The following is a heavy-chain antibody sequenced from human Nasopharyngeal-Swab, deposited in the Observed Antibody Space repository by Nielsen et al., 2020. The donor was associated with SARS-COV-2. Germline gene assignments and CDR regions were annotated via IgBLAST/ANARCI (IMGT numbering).Heavy chain of an antibody. J-gene: IGHJ1*01. CDR3: ARGGWDLSEYFSH. Sequence: ASVKVSCKSSGYNFLSYGISWVRPAPGQGLEWMGCISAYMGKTNYAQKFQDRVTMTTDTPTGTAYMELRNLRSDDTAVYYCARGGWDLSEYFSHWGQGTLVTVSS. CDR1: GYNFLSYG. D-gene: IGHD1-26*01. V-gene: IGHV1-18*01. CDR2: ISAYMGKT.